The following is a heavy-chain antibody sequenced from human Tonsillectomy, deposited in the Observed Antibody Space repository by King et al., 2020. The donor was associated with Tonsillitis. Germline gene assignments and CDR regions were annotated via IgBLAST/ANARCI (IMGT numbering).Heavy chain of an antibody. CDR1: GFTFSSYS. V-gene: IGHV3-23*04. J-gene: IGHJ4*02. CDR3: AKRPLTPYYFDS. CDR2: ISVIVGGA. Sequence: VQLVESGGGLVQPGGSLRLSCAASGFTFSSYSMIWVRQAPGKGLEWISVISVIVGGASSAASLKGRFTISRDNSKNTVYLEMNSLRAEDTAVYYCAKRPLTPYYFDSWGQGTLVTVSS. D-gene: IGHD4-23*01.